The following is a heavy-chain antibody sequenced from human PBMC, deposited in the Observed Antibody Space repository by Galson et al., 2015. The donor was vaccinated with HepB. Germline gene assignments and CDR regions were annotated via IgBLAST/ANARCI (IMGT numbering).Heavy chain of an antibody. Sequence: SLRLSCAASGFTFNSYSMNWVRQAPGKGLEWVSSISSSSSYIYYADSVKGRFTISRDNAKNSLYLQMNSLRAEDTAVYYCARSLLGTVTTIDYWGQGTLVTVSS. J-gene: IGHJ4*02. CDR3: ARSLLGTVTTIDY. CDR1: GFTFNSYS. V-gene: IGHV3-21*01. D-gene: IGHD4-17*01. CDR2: ISSSSSYI.